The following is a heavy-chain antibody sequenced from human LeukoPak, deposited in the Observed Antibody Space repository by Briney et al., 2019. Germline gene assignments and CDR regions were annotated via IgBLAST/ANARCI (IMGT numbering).Heavy chain of an antibody. CDR3: ARDLYGSGSYYGY. CDR2: IYYSGRT. V-gene: IGHV4-59*01. J-gene: IGHJ4*02. D-gene: IGHD3-10*01. Sequence: SETLSLTCTVSGGSINNYYWSWIRQPPGKGLEWIGYIYYSGRTNYNPSLKSRVTISVDTSKNQFSLKLSSVTAADTAVYYCARDLYGSGSYYGYWGQGTLVTVSS. CDR1: GGSINNYY.